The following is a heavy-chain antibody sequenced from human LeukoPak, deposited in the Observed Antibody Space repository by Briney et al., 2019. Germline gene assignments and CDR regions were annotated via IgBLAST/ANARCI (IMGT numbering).Heavy chain of an antibody. CDR3: ARALWDTVTTLPL. J-gene: IGHJ4*02. CDR1: GYTFTSYG. D-gene: IGHD4-17*01. CDR2: ISAYNGNT. Sequence: ASVKVSCKASGYTFTSYGISWVRQAPGQGLEWMGWISAYNGNTNYAQKFQGRVTMTRDTSISTAYMELSRLRSDDTAVYYCARALWDTVTTLPLWGQGTLVTVSS. V-gene: IGHV1-18*01.